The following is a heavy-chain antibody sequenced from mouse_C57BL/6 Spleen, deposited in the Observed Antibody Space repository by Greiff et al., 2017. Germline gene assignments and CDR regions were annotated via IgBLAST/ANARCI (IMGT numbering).Heavy chain of an antibody. CDR3: ASQTGTWFDD. Sequence: QVQLKQPGAELVMPGASVKLSCKASGYTFTSYWMHWVKQRPGQGLEWIGEIDPSDSYTNYNQKFKGKSTLTVDKSSSTAYMQLSSLTSEDSAVYYCASQTGTWFDDWGQGTTLTVSS. V-gene: IGHV1-69*01. CDR1: GYTFTSYW. CDR2: IDPSDSYT. J-gene: IGHJ2*01. D-gene: IGHD4-1*01.